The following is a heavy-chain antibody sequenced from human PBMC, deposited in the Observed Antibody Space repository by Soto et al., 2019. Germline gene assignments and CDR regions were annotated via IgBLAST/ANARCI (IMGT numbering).Heavy chain of an antibody. CDR3: ARGVGYCSGGSCYSPNFDY. D-gene: IGHD2-15*01. J-gene: IGHJ4*02. V-gene: IGHV4-30-2*01. CDR2: IYHSGST. CDR1: GGSISSGGYS. Sequence: QLQLQESGSGLVKPSQTLSLTCAVSGGSISSGGYSWSWIRQPPGKGLEWIGYIYHSGSTYYNPSLQSRVTISVDRSKNQFSLKLSSVTAADTAVYYCARGVGYCSGGSCYSPNFDYWGQGTLVTVSS.